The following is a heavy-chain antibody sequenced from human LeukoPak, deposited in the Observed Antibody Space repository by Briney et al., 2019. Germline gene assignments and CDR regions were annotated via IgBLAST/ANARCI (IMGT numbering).Heavy chain of an antibody. D-gene: IGHD1-26*01. V-gene: IGHV3-23*01. Sequence: GGSLRLSCAASGFTFSSYAMSWVRQAPGKGLEWVSAISGSGGSTYYADSVKGRFTISRDSAKNSLYLQMNSLRAEDTAVYYCARALQEWELRDAFDIWGQGTMVTVSS. J-gene: IGHJ3*02. CDR1: GFTFSSYA. CDR3: ARALQEWELRDAFDI. CDR2: ISGSGGST.